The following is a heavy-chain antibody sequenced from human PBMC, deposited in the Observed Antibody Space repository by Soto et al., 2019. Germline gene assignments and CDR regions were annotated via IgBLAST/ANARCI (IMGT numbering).Heavy chain of an antibody. CDR1: GFTFSSYA. D-gene: IGHD6-13*01. Sequence: EVQLLDSGGGLVQPGGSLRLSCAASGFTFSSYAMNWVRQAPGKGLEWVSVISGSGDSTYYADSVKGRFTISRDNSKNPLYLQMNSLRTEDTAVYYCARRGPGTDFDYWGQGTLVTVSS. V-gene: IGHV3-23*01. CDR3: ARRGPGTDFDY. CDR2: ISGSGDST. J-gene: IGHJ4*02.